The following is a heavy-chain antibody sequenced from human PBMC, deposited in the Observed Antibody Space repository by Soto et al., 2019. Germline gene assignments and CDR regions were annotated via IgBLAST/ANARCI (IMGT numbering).Heavy chain of an antibody. CDR3: ARDSESYDYVSGSYRYTVPYGMDV. Sequence: ASVKLCCKASGYTFTSYAMHWVRQAPGQRLEWMGWINAGNGNTKYSQKFQGRVTITRDTSASTAYMELSSLRSEDTAVYYCARDSESYDYVSGSYRYTVPYGMDVWGQGTTVTVSS. CDR1: GYTFTSYA. CDR2: INAGNGNT. J-gene: IGHJ6*02. V-gene: IGHV1-3*01. D-gene: IGHD3-16*02.